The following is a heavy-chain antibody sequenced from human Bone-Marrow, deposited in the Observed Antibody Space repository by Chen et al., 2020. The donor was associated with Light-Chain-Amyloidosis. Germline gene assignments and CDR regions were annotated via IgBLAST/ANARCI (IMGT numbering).Heavy chain of an antibody. V-gene: IGHV3-48*01. D-gene: IGHD6-25*01. Sequence: DVRLGESGGGLVQPGGSLRLSCAASGVTFRSDSMNWVRQAPGKGLEWISYMGSNPNISFYADSGKGRFTIYRDNAKNSLYLQMHSLRAEDTAVYYCARDSGEAAADDSWGQGTLVTVSS. J-gene: IGHJ4*02. CDR2: MGSNPNIS. CDR1: GVTFRSDS. CDR3: ARDSGEAAADDS.